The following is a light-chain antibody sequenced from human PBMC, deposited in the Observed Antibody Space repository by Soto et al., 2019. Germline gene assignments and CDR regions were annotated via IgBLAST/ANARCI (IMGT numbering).Light chain of an antibody. CDR3: QQSYSTLGTT. Sequence: DIQMTQSPSSLSASVGDRVTITCRASQSISSYLNWYQQKPGKAPKLLIYAASSLQSGVPSRFSGSGSGTDFTLTISSLQPEDFATYYCQQSYSTLGTTFGGGTKVDIK. CDR1: QSISSY. V-gene: IGKV1-39*01. J-gene: IGKJ4*01. CDR2: AAS.